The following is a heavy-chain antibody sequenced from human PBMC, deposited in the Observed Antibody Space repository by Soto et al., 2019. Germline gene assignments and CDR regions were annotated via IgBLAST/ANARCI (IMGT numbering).Heavy chain of an antibody. D-gene: IGHD3-3*01. CDR3: TRLYDFWSGYLGYYGMDF. CDR1: GFTFSGSA. Sequence: GGSLRLSCAASGFTFSGSAMHWVRQASGKGLEWVGRIRSKANSYATAYAASVKGRFTISRDDSKNTAYLQMNRLKTEDTAVYYCTRLYDFWSGYLGYYGMDFWGQGTTVTFSS. V-gene: IGHV3-73*01. J-gene: IGHJ6*02. CDR2: IRSKANSYAT.